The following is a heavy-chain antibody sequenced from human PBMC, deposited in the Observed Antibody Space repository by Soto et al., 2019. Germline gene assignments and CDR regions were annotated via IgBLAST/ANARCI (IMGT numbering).Heavy chain of an antibody. CDR3: ARGSSRSSWYLQH. V-gene: IGHV4-34*01. J-gene: IGHJ1*01. CDR2: ITHIGST. Sequence: QVHLQQWGAGLLTPSETLSLTCAVSGGSFSGYFWSWIRQSPGKGLEWIGEITHIGSTNYNPSLQSRVTISVDTSKNHFSRKVTAVTAADTAVYYCARGSSRSSWYLQHWGQGTLVTVSS. CDR1: GGSFSGYF. D-gene: IGHD6-13*01.